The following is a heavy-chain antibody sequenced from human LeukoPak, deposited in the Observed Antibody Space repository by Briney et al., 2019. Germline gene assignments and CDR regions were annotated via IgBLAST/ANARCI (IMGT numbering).Heavy chain of an antibody. D-gene: IGHD5-18*01. J-gene: IGHJ6*02. V-gene: IGHV3-49*04. CDR2: IRSKTYGGTT. Sequence: PGRSLRLSCTVSGFTFGDHAMSWVRQAPGKGLEWVGFIRSKTYGGTTGYAASVKGRFIISRDDSTSIAYLQMNSLKTEDTAVYYCTRGPIQLWLYHGMDVWGQGTTVTVSS. CDR1: GFTFGDHA. CDR3: TRGPIQLWLYHGMDV.